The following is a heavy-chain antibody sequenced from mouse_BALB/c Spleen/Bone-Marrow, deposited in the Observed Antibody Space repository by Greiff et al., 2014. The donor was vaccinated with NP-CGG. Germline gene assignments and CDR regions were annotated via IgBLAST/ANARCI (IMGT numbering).Heavy chain of an antibody. CDR3: ARITTATGAMDY. J-gene: IGHJ4*01. CDR2: IWADGST. CDR1: GFSLTNYG. V-gene: IGHV2-9*02. Sequence: VKLQESGLGLVAPSQSLSITCTVSGFSLTNYGVHWVRQPPGKGLEWLGVIWADGSTNYNSALMSRLSISKDNSKSQVFFKMNSLQTDDTAMYYCARITTATGAMDYWGQGTSVTVSS. D-gene: IGHD1-2*01.